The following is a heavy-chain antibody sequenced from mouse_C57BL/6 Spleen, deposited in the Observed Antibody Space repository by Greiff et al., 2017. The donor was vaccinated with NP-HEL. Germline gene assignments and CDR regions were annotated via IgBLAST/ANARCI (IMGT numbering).Heavy chain of an antibody. CDR1: GYTFTSYW. CDR2: IDSSDSYT. V-gene: IGHV1-50*01. CDR3: AREGARYIAY. Sequence: QVQLQQPGAELVKPGASVKLSCKASGYTFTSYWMQWVKQRPGQGLEWIGEIDSSDSYTNYNQKFKGKATLTVDTSSSTAYMQLSSLTSEDSAVYYCAREGARYIAYWGQGTLVTVSA. D-gene: IGHD2-14*01. J-gene: IGHJ3*01.